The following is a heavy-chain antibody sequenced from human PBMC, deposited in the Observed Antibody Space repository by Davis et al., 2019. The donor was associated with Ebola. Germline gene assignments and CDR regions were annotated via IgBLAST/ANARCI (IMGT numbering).Heavy chain of an antibody. D-gene: IGHD1-14*01. Sequence: PSETLSLTCTVSGGSISSGGYYWSWIRQHPGKGLEWIGYIYYSGSTYYNPSLKSRVTISVDTSKNQFSLKLSSVTAADTAVYYCAREVAGWEPDYWGQGTLVTVSS. J-gene: IGHJ4*02. CDR2: IYYSGST. CDR1: GGSISSGGYY. CDR3: AREVAGWEPDY. V-gene: IGHV4-31*03.